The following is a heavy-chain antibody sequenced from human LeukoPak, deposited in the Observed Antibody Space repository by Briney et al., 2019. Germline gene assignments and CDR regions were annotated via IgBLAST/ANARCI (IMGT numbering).Heavy chain of an antibody. Sequence: GGSLRLSCAASGFTFSSYAMSWVRQAPGKGLEWVSAISGSGGSTTYADSVKGRFSISRDNAKNSLYLQMNSLRVEDTAVYYCARGRPHGNDYWGQGTLVTVSS. CDR1: GFTFSSYA. V-gene: IGHV3-23*01. J-gene: IGHJ4*02. D-gene: IGHD4-23*01. CDR3: ARGRPHGNDY. CDR2: ISGSGGST.